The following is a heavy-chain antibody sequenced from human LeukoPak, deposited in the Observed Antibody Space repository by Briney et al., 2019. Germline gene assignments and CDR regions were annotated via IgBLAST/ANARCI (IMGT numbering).Heavy chain of an antibody. CDR1: GFDFIIYE. J-gene: IGHJ4*02. Sequence: GGSLRLSCVASGFDFIIYEMNWIRQAPGKGLEWVSYISNTGSTIYYADSVQGRFTISRDNAKNSLHLQMNSLRAEDTAVYYCARDKGGNGYFDYWGQGTLVTVSS. D-gene: IGHD4-23*01. CDR2: ISNTGSTI. CDR3: ARDKGGNGYFDY. V-gene: IGHV3-48*03.